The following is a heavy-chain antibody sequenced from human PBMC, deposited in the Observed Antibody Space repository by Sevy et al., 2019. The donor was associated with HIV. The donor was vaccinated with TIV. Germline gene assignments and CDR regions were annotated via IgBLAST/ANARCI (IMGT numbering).Heavy chain of an antibody. CDR2: IKSDGSDK. CDR1: GFTFSANW. CDR3: AHETFGRFQS. D-gene: IGHD3-16*01. V-gene: IGHV3-7*01. J-gene: IGHJ4*02. Sequence: GGSLRLSCAASGFTFSANWMNWVRQAPGKGLEWVANIKSDGSDKHYVDSVEGRFTISRDNAKNLLFLQMNSLRVEDTAVYYCAHETFGRFQSWGQGTLVTVSS.